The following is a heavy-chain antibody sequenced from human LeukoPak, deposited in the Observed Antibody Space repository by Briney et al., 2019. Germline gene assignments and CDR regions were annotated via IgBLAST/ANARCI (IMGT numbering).Heavy chain of an antibody. D-gene: IGHD3-10*01. CDR2: IYSGGDT. CDR3: ANLPRGDY. V-gene: IGHV3-53*01. Sequence: GGSLRLSCAASGFTVSRNYMSWVRQAPGKGLEWVSVIYSGGDTYYADFVKGRFTISRDYSKNTLYLQINSLTAEDTAVYYCANLPRGDYWGLGTLVTVSS. J-gene: IGHJ4*02. CDR1: GFTVSRNY.